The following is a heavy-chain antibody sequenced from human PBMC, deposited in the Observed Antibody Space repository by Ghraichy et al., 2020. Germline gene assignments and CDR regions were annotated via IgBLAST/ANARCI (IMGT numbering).Heavy chain of an antibody. Sequence: SETLSLTCTVSGGSISSSSYYWGWIRQPPGKGLEWIGSIYYSGSTYYNPSLKSRVTISVDTSKNQFSLKLSSVTAADTAVYYCARRLRAGGPEDWYFDLWGRGTLVTVSS. V-gene: IGHV4-39*01. D-gene: IGHD6-25*01. CDR2: IYYSGST. CDR3: ARRLRAGGPEDWYFDL. CDR1: GGSISSSSYY. J-gene: IGHJ2*01.